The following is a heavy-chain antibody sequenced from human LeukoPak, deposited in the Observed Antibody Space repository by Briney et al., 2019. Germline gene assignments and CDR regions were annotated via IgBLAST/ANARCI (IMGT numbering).Heavy chain of an antibody. CDR3: ATDLNIDGGHTS. V-gene: IGHV1-18*01. Sequence: GASVKVSCKASGYTFTSYGFSWVRQAPGQGLEWMGWISTYNGNTNYAQKLQGRVTMTTDTSTSTAYMELRSLRSDDTAVYYCATDLNIDGGHTSWGQGTLVTVSS. CDR1: GYTFTSYG. D-gene: IGHD4-23*01. CDR2: ISTYNGNT. J-gene: IGHJ4*02.